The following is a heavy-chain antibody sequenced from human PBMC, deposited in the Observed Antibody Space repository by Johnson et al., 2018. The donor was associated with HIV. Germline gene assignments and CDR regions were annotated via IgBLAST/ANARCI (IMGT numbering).Heavy chain of an antibody. Sequence: VQLVETGGGLIQPGGSLRLSCAASGFTVSSNYMSWVRQAPGKGLEWVSGINWNGGSTGYADSVKGRFTISRDNAKNSLYLQLNSLRVEDTALYYCAKDTEIAARDDAFDIWGLGTMVTVSS. CDR3: AKDTEIAARDDAFDI. CDR1: GFTVSSNY. CDR2: INWNGGST. D-gene: IGHD6-6*01. V-gene: IGHV3-20*04. J-gene: IGHJ3*02.